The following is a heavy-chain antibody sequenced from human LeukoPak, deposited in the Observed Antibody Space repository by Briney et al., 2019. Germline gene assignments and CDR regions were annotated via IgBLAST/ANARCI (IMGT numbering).Heavy chain of an antibody. CDR1: GYTFTTYG. D-gene: IGHD6-13*01. CDR2: VSTYNGNT. CDR3: AREGTSQQLVPPYFDY. V-gene: IGHV1-18*01. J-gene: IGHJ4*02. Sequence: VASVKVSCKTSGYTFTTYGISWVRQAPGQGLEWMGWVSTYNGNTNYAQKFQGRVTMTTGTSMSTVYMELRSLRAEDTAVYYCAREGTSQQLVPPYFDYWGQGTLVTVSS.